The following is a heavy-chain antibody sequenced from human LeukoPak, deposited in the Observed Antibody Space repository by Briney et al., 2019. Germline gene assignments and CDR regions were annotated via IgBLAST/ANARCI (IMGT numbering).Heavy chain of an antibody. J-gene: IGHJ6*03. Sequence: SGGSLRLSCAASGFTFSSYGMSWVRQAPGKGLEWVSDISDSGGDTYYADSVKGRFTISRDNSKNTLYLQMNSLRAEDTAVYYCAKYSVAGSGRYMDVWGKGTTVTVSS. CDR3: AKYSVAGSGRYMDV. CDR1: GFTFSSYG. D-gene: IGHD6-19*01. CDR2: ISDSGGDT. V-gene: IGHV3-23*01.